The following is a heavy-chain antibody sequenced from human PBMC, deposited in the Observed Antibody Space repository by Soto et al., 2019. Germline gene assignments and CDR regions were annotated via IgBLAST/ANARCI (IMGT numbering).Heavy chain of an antibody. J-gene: IGHJ4*02. Sequence: GGSLRLSCAASGFTFSHYWMHWVRQAPGKGLVWVSRINSDGSSTTYADSVKGRFAISRDNAKSTLYLQMNSLRAEDTAVYYCAKDGRRWDLPADYWGQGALVTVSS. V-gene: IGHV3-74*01. CDR2: INSDGSST. CDR1: GFTFSHYW. D-gene: IGHD1-26*01. CDR3: AKDGRRWDLPADY.